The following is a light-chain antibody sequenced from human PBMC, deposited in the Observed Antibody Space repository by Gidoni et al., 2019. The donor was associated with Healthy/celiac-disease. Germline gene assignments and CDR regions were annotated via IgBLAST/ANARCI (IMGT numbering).Light chain of an antibody. J-gene: IGKJ1*01. CDR2: GAS. CDR3: QQYNNWPRT. Sequence: EIVMTQSPATLSVSPGERATLSCGASQSVSSNLAWYQQKPGQAPRLLIYGASTRATGIPARFSSSGSGTEFTLTISSLQSEDFAVYYCQQYNNWPRTFGQGTKVEIK. CDR1: QSVSSN. V-gene: IGKV3-15*01.